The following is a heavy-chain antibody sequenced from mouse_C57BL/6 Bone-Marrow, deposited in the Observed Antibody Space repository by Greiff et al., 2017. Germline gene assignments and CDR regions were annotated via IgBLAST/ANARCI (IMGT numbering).Heavy chain of an antibody. CDR1: GYSFTGYY. V-gene: IGHV1-42*01. CDR3: ARVEIYYDYDGFAY. Sequence: VQLQQSGPELVKPGASVKISCKASGYSFTGYYMNWVKQSPEKSLEWIGEINPSTGGTTYNQKFKAKATLTVDKSSSTAYMQLKSLTSEDSAVYYSARVEIYYDYDGFAYWGQGTLVTVSA. CDR2: INPSTGGT. J-gene: IGHJ3*01. D-gene: IGHD2-4*01.